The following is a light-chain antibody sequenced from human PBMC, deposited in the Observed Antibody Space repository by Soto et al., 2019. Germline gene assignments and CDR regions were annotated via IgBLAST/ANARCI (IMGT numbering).Light chain of an antibody. V-gene: IGKV3-11*01. CDR2: DAS. CDR3: QQRSNWVS. J-gene: IGKJ4*01. Sequence: DIVLTQSPATRSLSPGERATLSCRASQRVSSYLAWYQQQPGQAPRLLIYDASNMATGIPARFSGSGSGTYFTLTISSLEHEDFAVYYCQQRSNWVSFGGGTKVEIK. CDR1: QRVSSY.